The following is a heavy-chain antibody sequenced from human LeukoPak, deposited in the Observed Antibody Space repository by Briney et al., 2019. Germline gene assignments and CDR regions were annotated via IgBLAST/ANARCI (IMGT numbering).Heavy chain of an antibody. J-gene: IGHJ3*02. V-gene: IGHV1-69*13. CDR1: GGTFSSYA. D-gene: IGHD1-26*01. CDR2: IIPIFGTA. Sequence: ASVNVSCKASGGTFSSYAISWVRQAPGQGLEWMGGIIPIFGTANYAQKFQGRVTITADESTSTAYMELSSLRSEDTAVYYCARPSGSYPARHLNDAFDIWGQGTLVTVSS. CDR3: ARPSGSYPARHLNDAFDI.